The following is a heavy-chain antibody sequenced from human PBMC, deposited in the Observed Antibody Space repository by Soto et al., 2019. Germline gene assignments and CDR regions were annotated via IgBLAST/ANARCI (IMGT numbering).Heavy chain of an antibody. Sequence: PGGSLRLSCAASGFTFSSYSMNWVRQAPGKGLEWVSSISSSSSYIYYADSVKGRFTISRDNAKNSLYLQMNSLGAEDTAVYYCAREVFVRGLDHYYYYMDVWGKGTTVTVSS. V-gene: IGHV3-21*04. D-gene: IGHD3-10*02. J-gene: IGHJ6*03. CDR2: ISSSSSYI. CDR3: AREVFVRGLDHYYYYMDV. CDR1: GFTFSSYS.